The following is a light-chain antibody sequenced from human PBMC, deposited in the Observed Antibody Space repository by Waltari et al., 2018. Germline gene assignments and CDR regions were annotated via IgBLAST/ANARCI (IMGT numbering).Light chain of an antibody. CDR1: SSNIGAGYH. CDR2: DKN. CDR3: QSYDSSLSGSV. V-gene: IGLV1-40*01. Sequence: QSVLTQPPSVSGAPGQRVTISCTGSSSNIGAGYHVHWYQQLPGTAPKLLIYDKNNRPSGVPDRCSGSKSGTSASLAITGLQAEDEADYYCQSYDSSLSGSVFGGGTKLTVL. J-gene: IGLJ2*01.